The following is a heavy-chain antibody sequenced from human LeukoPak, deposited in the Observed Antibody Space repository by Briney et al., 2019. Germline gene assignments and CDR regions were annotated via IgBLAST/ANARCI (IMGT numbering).Heavy chain of an antibody. CDR3: ARWAVRGVVNFDY. V-gene: IGHV4-31*03. J-gene: IGHJ4*02. Sequence: SETLSHTCSVSGGPISSGGYYWSWIRQHPGMGLEWIGHVYHSGTTNYNPSLKSRVTISADTSKNQFSLKLNSVTAADTAVYFCARWAVRGVVNFDYWGQGIRVTVSS. CDR1: GGPISSGGYY. D-gene: IGHD3-10*01. CDR2: VYHSGTT.